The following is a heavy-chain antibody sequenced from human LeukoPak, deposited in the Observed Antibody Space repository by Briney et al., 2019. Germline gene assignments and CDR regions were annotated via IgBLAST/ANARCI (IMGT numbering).Heavy chain of an antibody. CDR2: ISSSSSTI. V-gene: IGHV3-48*04. Sequence: GGSLRLSCAASGFTFSSYSMNWVRQAPGKGLEWVSYISSSSSTIYYADSVKGRFTISRDNAKNSLYLQMNSLRAEDTAVYYCARDPHITMLRGVIIDYYGMDVWGQGTTVTVSS. CDR3: ARDPHITMLRGVIIDYYGMDV. J-gene: IGHJ6*02. D-gene: IGHD3-10*01. CDR1: GFTFSSYS.